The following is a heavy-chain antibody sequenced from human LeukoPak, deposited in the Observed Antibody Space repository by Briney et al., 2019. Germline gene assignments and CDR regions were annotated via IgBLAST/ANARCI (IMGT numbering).Heavy chain of an antibody. J-gene: IGHJ4*02. CDR2: IYYSGST. Sequence: SETLSLTCTVSGGSISSYYWSWIRQPPGKGLEWIGYIYYSGSTNYNPSLKSRVTISVDTSKNQFSLKLSSVTAADTAVYYCARGGSYYDSSGYYYVYWGQGTLVTVSS. CDR3: ARGGSYYDSSGYYYVY. CDR1: GGSISSYY. V-gene: IGHV4-59*12. D-gene: IGHD3-22*01.